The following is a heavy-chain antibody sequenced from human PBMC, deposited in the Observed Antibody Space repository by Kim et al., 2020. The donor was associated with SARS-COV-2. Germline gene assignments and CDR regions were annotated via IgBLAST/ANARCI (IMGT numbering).Heavy chain of an antibody. V-gene: IGHV1-69*04. J-gene: IGHJ6*02. CDR1: GGTFSSYA. Sequence: SVKVSCKASGGTFSSYAISWVRQAPGQGLEWMGRIIPILGIANYAQKFQGRVTITADKSTSTAYMELSSLRSEDTAVYYCARAYYYGSGSYYNDYYYGMDVWGRGTTVTVSS. D-gene: IGHD3-10*01. CDR2: IIPILGIA. CDR3: ARAYYYGSGSYYNDYYYGMDV.